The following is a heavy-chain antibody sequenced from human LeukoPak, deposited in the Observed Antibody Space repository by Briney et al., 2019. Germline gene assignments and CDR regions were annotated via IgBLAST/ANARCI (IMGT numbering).Heavy chain of an antibody. CDR3: ARDRGTYYYGSGRPDYYMDV. V-gene: IGHV1-18*01. CDR1: GYRSTSYA. CDR2: ISAYNGNT. D-gene: IGHD3-10*01. Sequence: GASVKVSCKASGYRSTSYAISWVRQAPGQGLEWMGWISAYNGNTNYAQKLQGRVTMTTDTSTSTAYMELSRLRSDDTAVYYCARDRGTYYYGSGRPDYYMDVWGKGTTVTISS. J-gene: IGHJ6*03.